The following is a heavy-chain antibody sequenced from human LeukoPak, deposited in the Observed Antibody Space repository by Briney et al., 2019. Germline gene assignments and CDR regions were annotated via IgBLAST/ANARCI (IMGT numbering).Heavy chain of an antibody. CDR3: ARGDGLSGYKI. Sequence: SETLSLTCTVSGGSMSSYYWSWIRQPAGKGLEWIGRMYISGRDSYNPSLKSRVTMSLDKSKNQFSLNLRSVTAADTAVYYCARGDGLSGYKIGGQGTLVTVSS. CDR1: GGSMSSYY. J-gene: IGHJ4*02. CDR2: MYISGRD. V-gene: IGHV4-4*07. D-gene: IGHD3-9*01.